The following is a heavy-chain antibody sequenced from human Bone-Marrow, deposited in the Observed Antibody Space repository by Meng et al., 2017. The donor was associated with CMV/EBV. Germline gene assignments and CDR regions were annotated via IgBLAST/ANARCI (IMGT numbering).Heavy chain of an antibody. D-gene: IGHD1-26*01. CDR2: IRNKANNYAT. J-gene: IGHJ4*02. Sequence: GESLKISCAASGFGFSDSSMHWVRQASGKGLEWVAHIRNKANNYATSYAASVEGRFSISRDDSKKSAYLQMNSLRTEDTAVYYCTRLLVGVTSFDDWGQGTLVTVSS. CDR3: TRLLVGVTSFDD. CDR1: GFGFSDSS. V-gene: IGHV3-73*01.